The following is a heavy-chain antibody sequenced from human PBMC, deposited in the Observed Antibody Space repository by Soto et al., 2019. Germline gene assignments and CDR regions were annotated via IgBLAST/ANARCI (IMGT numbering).Heavy chain of an antibody. J-gene: IGHJ6*02. CDR2: ISYDGSNK. D-gene: IGHD3-10*01. Sequence: HPGGSLRLSCAASGFTFSSYAMHWVRQAPGKGLEWVAVISYDGSNKYYADSVKGRFTISRDNSKNTLYLQMNSLRAEDTAVYYCARALSTHLMGRFGEYHPPLYGMDVWGQGTTVTVSS. V-gene: IGHV3-30-3*01. CDR3: ARALSTHLMGRFGEYHPPLYGMDV. CDR1: GFTFSSYA.